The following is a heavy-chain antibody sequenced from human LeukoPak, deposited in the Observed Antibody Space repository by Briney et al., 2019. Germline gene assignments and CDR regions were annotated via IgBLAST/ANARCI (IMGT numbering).Heavy chain of an antibody. CDR2: IYYSGST. Sequence: PSETMSLTCTVSGGSISSYYWSWIRQPPGKGLEWIGYIYYSGSTNYNPSLKSRVTISVDTSKNQFSLKLSSVTAADTAVYYCARGHYGGNSVGYFDYWGQGTLVTVSS. D-gene: IGHD4-23*01. V-gene: IGHV4-59*01. J-gene: IGHJ4*02. CDR1: GGSISSYY. CDR3: ARGHYGGNSVGYFDY.